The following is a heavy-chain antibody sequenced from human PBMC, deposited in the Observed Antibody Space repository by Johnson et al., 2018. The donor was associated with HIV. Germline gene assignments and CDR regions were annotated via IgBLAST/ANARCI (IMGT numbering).Heavy chain of an antibody. J-gene: IGHJ3*02. Sequence: VQLVESGGGVVQPGRSLRLSCAASGFTFSSYAMHWVRQAPGKGLEWVAIISYDGINKYYADSVKGRFTISRDNSKNTLYLQMNSLKTEDTAVYYCTTYATMITMYVEIKGGAFDIWGQGTMVTVSS. V-gene: IGHV3-30-3*01. CDR1: GFTFSSYA. D-gene: IGHD3-16*01. CDR2: ISYDGINK. CDR3: TTYATMITMYVEIKGGAFDI.